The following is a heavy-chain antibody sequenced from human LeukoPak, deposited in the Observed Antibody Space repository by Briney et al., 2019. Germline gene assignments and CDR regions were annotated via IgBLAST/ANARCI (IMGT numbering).Heavy chain of an antibody. Sequence: ASVKVSCKASGYTFTSYDINWVRQATGRXLEWMGWMNPNSGNTRYAQNLQGRLAMTTETSTSTAYMELRSLRSDDTAVYYCARSLRGDYAYYFYGMDVWGQGTTVTVSS. V-gene: IGHV1-8*01. CDR3: ARSLRGDYAYYFYGMDV. CDR2: MNPNSGNT. CDR1: GYTFTSYD. D-gene: IGHD4-17*01. J-gene: IGHJ6*02.